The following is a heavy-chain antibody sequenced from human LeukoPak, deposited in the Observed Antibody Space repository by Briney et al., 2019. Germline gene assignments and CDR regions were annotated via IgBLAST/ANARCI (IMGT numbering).Heavy chain of an antibody. Sequence: SETLSLTCAVYGGSLRGYYWRWIRQPPGKGVEWIGEINHSGSPNYTPSLKSRVTISVDTSKNQFSLKLSSVTAADTAVYYCATPSYGYYFDYWGQGTLVTVSS. CDR1: GGSLRGYY. D-gene: IGHD5-18*01. V-gene: IGHV4-34*01. CDR3: ATPSYGYYFDY. CDR2: INHSGSP. J-gene: IGHJ4*02.